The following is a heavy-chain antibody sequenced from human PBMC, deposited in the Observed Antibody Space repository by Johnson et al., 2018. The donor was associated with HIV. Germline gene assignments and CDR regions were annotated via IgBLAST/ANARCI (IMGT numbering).Heavy chain of an antibody. J-gene: IGHJ3*02. D-gene: IGHD6-13*01. Sequence: QVQLVESGGGVVQPGRSLRLSCAASGFTFSSYGMHWVRQAPGKGLEWVAVIWYDGSNKYFADSVKGRFTISRDNFKNTVYLQMHSLRDEDTAVYYCAKEGLKQQLGDAFDIWGQGTMVTVSS. V-gene: IGHV3-33*06. CDR2: IWYDGSNK. CDR3: AKEGLKQQLGDAFDI. CDR1: GFTFSSYG.